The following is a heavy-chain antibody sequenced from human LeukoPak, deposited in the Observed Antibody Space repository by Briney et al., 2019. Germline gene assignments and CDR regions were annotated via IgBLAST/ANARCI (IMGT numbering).Heavy chain of an antibody. V-gene: IGHV3-23*01. CDR2: INKGGENT. CDR3: AKLSGIFPLDI. CDR1: GFTFSSYA. Sequence: GGSLRLSCAASGFTFSSYAMSWVRQAPGKGLEWVSAINKGGENTYYADSVKGRFTISRDNSKNTLYLQMNSLRAEDTATYYCAKLSGIFPLDIWGQGTMVPVSS. D-gene: IGHD5-12*01. J-gene: IGHJ3*02.